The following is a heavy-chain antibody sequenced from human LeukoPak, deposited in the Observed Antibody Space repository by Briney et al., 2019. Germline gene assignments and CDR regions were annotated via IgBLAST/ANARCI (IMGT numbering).Heavy chain of an antibody. CDR3: AKEFYEWESYYSYYFDY. J-gene: IGHJ4*02. Sequence: AGGSLRLSCAASGFTFSSYWMHWVRQAPGKGLEWLAFIRSDGSSKYYADSVKGRFTISRDNSKDTLFLQMNSLRAEDTAVYYCAKEFYEWESYYSYYFDYWGQGTLVTVSS. V-gene: IGHV3-30*02. CDR2: IRSDGSSK. D-gene: IGHD1-26*01. CDR1: GFTFSSYW.